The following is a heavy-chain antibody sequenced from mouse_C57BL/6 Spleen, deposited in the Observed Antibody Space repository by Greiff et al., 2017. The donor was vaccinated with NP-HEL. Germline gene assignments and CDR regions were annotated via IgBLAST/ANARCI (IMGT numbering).Heavy chain of an antibody. D-gene: IGHD1-1*01. CDR2: INPNNGGT. CDR3: AREINYYGSYFDY. J-gene: IGHJ2*01. Sequence: EVQLQQSGPELVKPGASVKISCKASGYTFTDYYMNWVKQSHGKSLEWIGDINPNNGGTSYNQKFKGKATLTVDKSSSTAYMELRSLTSEDSAVYYCAREINYYGSYFDYWGQGTTLTVSS. CDR1: GYTFTDYY. V-gene: IGHV1-26*01.